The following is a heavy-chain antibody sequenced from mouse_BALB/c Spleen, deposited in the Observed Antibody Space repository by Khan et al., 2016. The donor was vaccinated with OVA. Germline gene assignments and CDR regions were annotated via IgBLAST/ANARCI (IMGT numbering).Heavy chain of an antibody. CDR3: ARKKYYGYAMDY. J-gene: IGHJ4*01. CDR1: GYSITSGYA. D-gene: IGHD1-1*01. V-gene: IGHV3-2*02. CDR2: ISYSGST. Sequence: EVKLQESGPGLVKPSQSLSLTCTVTGYSITSGYAWNWIRQFPGNKLEWMGYISYSGSTSYNPSLRSRISITRDTSKNQFFLQLNSVTTEETATYYCARKKYYGYAMDYWGQGTSVTVSS.